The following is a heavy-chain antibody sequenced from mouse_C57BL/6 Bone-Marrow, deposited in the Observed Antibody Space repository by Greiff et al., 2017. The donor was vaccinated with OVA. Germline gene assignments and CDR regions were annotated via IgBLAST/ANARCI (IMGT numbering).Heavy chain of an antibody. CDR3: ARWENYGVSFAY. CDR1: GYTFTDYY. CDR2: INPNNGGT. D-gene: IGHD1-1*01. Sequence: EVKLQQSGPELVKPGASVKISCKASGYTFTDYYMNWVKQSHGKSLEWIGDINPNNGGTSYNQKFKGKATLTVDKSSSTAYMELRSLTSEDSAVYYCARWENYGVSFAYWGQGTLVTVSA. J-gene: IGHJ3*01. V-gene: IGHV1-26*01.